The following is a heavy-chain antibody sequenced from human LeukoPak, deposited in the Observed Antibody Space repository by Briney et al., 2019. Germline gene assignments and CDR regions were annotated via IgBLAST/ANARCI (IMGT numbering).Heavy chain of an antibody. Sequence: GASVKVSCKASGYTFTGYYMHWVRQAPGQGLEWMGRINPNSGGTNYAQKFQGRVTMTRDTSISTAYMELSRLRSDDTAVYYCARAVATIAYFDYWGQGTLVTVSS. V-gene: IGHV1-2*06. CDR2: INPNSGGT. CDR3: ARAVATIAYFDY. J-gene: IGHJ4*02. CDR1: GYTFTGYY. D-gene: IGHD5-12*01.